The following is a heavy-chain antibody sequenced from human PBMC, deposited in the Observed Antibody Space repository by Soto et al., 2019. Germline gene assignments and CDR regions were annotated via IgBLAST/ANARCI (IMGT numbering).Heavy chain of an antibody. J-gene: IGHJ4*02. Sequence: EVQLLESGGGLVQPGGSLRLSCAASGFTVSTKYMSWVRHAPGKGLEWVSVIYSGGSTFYADSVRGRFTISRDNSKNTVNLQMNSLRAEDTAVYYCARDPWAADYWGQGTLVTVSS. CDR3: ARDPWAADY. D-gene: IGHD3-16*01. CDR1: GFTVSTKY. V-gene: IGHV3-66*01. CDR2: IYSGGST.